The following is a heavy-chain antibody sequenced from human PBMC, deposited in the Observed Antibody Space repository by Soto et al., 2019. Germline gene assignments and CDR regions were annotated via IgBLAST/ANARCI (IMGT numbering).Heavy chain of an antibody. CDR1: GDTFSSYA. CDR3: AKEKSRYDRSGYYRPDY. J-gene: IGHJ4*02. CDR2: IIPMLGTP. D-gene: IGHD3-22*01. Sequence: GASVKVSCKSSGDTFSSYAISWLRQAPGQGLEWMGGIIPMLGTPSYAQKFQDRVTITADKFTSTAYMELSGLRSEDTAVYYCAKEKSRYDRSGYYRPDYWGQGTLVTVSS. V-gene: IGHV1-69*10.